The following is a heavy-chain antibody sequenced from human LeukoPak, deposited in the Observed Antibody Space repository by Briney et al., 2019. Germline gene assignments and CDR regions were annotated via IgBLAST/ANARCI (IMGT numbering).Heavy chain of an antibody. CDR2: ISSSSSYI. J-gene: IGHJ4*02. D-gene: IGHD2-15*01. CDR1: GFTFSSYS. CDR3: ARVPVVVVPAGFDY. Sequence: NSGRSLRLSCAASGFTFSSYSMNWVRQAPGKGLEWVSSISSSSSYIYYADSVKGRFTISRDNAKNSLYLQMNSLRADDTAVYYCARVPVVVVPAGFDYWGQGTLVTVSS. V-gene: IGHV3-21*01.